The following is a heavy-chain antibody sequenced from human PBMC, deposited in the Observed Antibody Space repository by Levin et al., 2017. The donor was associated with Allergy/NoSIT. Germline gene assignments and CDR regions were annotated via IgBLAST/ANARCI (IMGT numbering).Heavy chain of an antibody. V-gene: IGHV3-15*01. J-gene: IGHJ4*02. D-gene: IGHD3-10*01. CDR1: GFTFSNAW. CDR3: TTDAHPYYYGSGSDMGPLERDY. CDR2: IKSKTDGGTT. Sequence: GGSLRLSCAASGFTFSNAWMSWVRQAPGKGLEWVGRIKSKTDGGTTDYAAPVKGRFTISRDDSKNTLYLQMNSLKTEDTAVYYCTTDAHPYYYGSGSDMGPLERDYWGQGTLVTVSS.